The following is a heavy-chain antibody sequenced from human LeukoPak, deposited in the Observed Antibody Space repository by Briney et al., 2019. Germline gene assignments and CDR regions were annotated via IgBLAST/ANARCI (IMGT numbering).Heavy chain of an antibody. CDR1: GFTFSSYA. Sequence: GGSLRLSCAVSGFTFSSYAMTWVRQAPGKGLEWVSVISGSGDSTYYADSVKGRFTISRDNSKNTLYLQMNSLRAEDTALYYCAKPGGIIIYYFDYWGQGTLVTVPS. CDR3: AKPGGIIIYYFDY. V-gene: IGHV3-23*01. D-gene: IGHD3/OR15-3a*01. J-gene: IGHJ4*02. CDR2: ISGSGDST.